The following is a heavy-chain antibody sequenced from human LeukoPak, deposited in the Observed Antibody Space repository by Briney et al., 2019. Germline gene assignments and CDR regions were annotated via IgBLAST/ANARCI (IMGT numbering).Heavy chain of an antibody. J-gene: IGHJ4*02. CDR2: ISGGSGAT. Sequence: GGSLRLSCAASGFMFVSYSMNWVRQAPGKGLEWVSYISGGSGATLYPDPVKGRFTISRDIAKNSVYLQMNSLRDDDTAVYYCARDHNWGFDYWGQGVLVTVSS. D-gene: IGHD7-27*01. V-gene: IGHV3-48*02. CDR3: ARDHNWGFDY. CDR1: GFMFVSYS.